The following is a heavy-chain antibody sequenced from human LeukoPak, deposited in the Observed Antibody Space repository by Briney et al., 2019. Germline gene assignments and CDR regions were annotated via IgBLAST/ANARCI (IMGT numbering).Heavy chain of an antibody. CDR3: ARGDLGYCSGGSCYLYYFDY. V-gene: IGHV4-34*01. CDR2: VNHSGST. Sequence: SETLSLTCAVDGGSFSAYYWSWVRQPPGKGLEWIGEVNHSGSTNYNPSLKSRVTISVDTSKNQFSLKLSSVTAADTAVYYCARGDLGYCSGGSCYLYYFDYWGQGTLVTVSS. J-gene: IGHJ4*02. CDR1: GGSFSAYY. D-gene: IGHD2-15*01.